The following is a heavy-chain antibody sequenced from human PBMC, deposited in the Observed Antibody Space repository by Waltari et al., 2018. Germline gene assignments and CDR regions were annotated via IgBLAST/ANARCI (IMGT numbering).Heavy chain of an antibody. D-gene: IGHD1-26*01. CDR2: INPNSGGT. J-gene: IGHJ3*02. CDR3: AREYSGSSDAFDI. CDR1: GYTFTGSY. Sequence: QVQLVPSGAEVTKPGASVKVSCKASGYTFTGSYMHWVRQAPGQGLEWMGWINPNSGGTNYAQKFQGRVTMTRDTSISTAYMELSRLRSDDTAVYYCAREYSGSSDAFDIWGQGTMVTVSS. V-gene: IGHV1-2*02.